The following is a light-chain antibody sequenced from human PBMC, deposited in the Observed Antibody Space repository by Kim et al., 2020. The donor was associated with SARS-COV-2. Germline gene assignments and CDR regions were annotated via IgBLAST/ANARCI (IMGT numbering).Light chain of an antibody. J-gene: IGKJ4*01. CDR1: QGISSY. V-gene: IGKV1-9*01. CDR3: QQLNSYPFT. Sequence: ASVGDRVTITCRASQGISSYLAWYQQTPGKAPKLLIYAASTLQSGVPSRFSRSGSGTEFTLTISSLQPEDFATYYCQQLNSYPFTFGEGTKVEIK. CDR2: AAS.